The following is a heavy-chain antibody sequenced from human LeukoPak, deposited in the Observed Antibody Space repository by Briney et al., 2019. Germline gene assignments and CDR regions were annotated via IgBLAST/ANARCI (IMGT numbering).Heavy chain of an antibody. CDR1: GGPISSGGYS. D-gene: IGHD6-6*01. Sequence: PSETLSLTCTVSGGPISSGGYSWSWIRQHPGKGLEWIGYISYSGSTYYNPSLKSRVTISVDTSKNQFSLKLSSVTAADTAVYYCARDKGPYSSSDYWGQGTLVTVSS. CDR3: ARDKGPYSSSDY. V-gene: IGHV4-31*03. J-gene: IGHJ4*02. CDR2: ISYSGST.